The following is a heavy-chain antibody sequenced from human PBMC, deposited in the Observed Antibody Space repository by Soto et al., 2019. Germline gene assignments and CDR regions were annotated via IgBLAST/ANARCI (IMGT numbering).Heavy chain of an antibody. Sequence: QVQLVESGGGVVQPGQSLRLSCAASGFSVSNYGMHWVRQAPGKGLEWVAVVWKDGNTKHYGDSVKGRFTISRDNSKNTLELQMSSLGGEDTGGDYCAGGEAWTDEAFDIWGQGTRVTVSS. D-gene: IGHD3-16*01. CDR1: GFSVSNYG. CDR3: AGGEAWTDEAFDI. J-gene: IGHJ3*02. CDR2: VWKDGNTK. V-gene: IGHV3-33*01.